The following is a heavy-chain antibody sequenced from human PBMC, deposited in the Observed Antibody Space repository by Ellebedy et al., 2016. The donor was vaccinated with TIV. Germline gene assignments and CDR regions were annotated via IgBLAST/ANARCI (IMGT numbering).Heavy chain of an antibody. CDR1: GFTFSSYS. D-gene: IGHD2-15*01. CDR2: ISSSSSSI. J-gene: IGHJ6*02. V-gene: IGHV3-48*04. CDR3: ARDKGRPAATLDV. Sequence: GGSLRLSCAASGFTFSSYSMNWVRQAPGKGLEWVSYISSSSSSIYYADSVKGRFTISRDNAKNSLYLQMNSLRAEDTAVYYCARDKGRPAATLDVWGQGTTVTVSS.